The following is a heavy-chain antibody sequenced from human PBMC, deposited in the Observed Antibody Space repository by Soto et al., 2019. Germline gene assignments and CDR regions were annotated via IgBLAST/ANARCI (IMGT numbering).Heavy chain of an antibody. CDR1: GGSISSGGYY. CDR3: ARVIWKYYYDSSGYYSTLDP. D-gene: IGHD3-22*01. V-gene: IGHV4-31*03. CDR2: IYYSGST. J-gene: IGHJ5*02. Sequence: SETLSLTCTVSGGSISSGGYYWSWIRQHPGKGLEWIGYIYYSGSTYYNPSLKSRVTISVDTSKNQFSLKLSSVTAADTAVYYCARVIWKYYYDSSGYYSTLDPWGQGTLVTVSS.